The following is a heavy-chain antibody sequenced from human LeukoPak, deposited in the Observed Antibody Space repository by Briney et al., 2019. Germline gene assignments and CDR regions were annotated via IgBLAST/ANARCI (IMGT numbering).Heavy chain of an antibody. D-gene: IGHD2-2*02. V-gene: IGHV3-15*01. CDR3: TTISTYCSSTSCYKYYFDY. Sequence: GGSLRLSCAASGFTFSNAWMSWVRQAPGKGLEWVGRIKSKTDGGTTDYAAPVKGRFTISRDDSKNTLYLQMNSLKTEDTAVYYCTTISTYCSSTSCYKYYFDYWGQGTLVTVSS. J-gene: IGHJ4*02. CDR2: IKSKTDGGTT. CDR1: GFTFSNAW.